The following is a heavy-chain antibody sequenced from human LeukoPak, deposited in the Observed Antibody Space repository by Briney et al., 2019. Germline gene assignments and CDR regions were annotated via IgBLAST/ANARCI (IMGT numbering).Heavy chain of an antibody. CDR3: AKEVIGRLGLDY. CDR1: GFTLDDYA. J-gene: IGHJ4*02. CDR2: ISWYSGSI. Sequence: GRSLRLSCAASGFTLDDYAMHWVRQAPGKGLEWVSGISWYSGSIGDAASVKGRFTISRDNAKNSLYLQMSSLSAEDMALYYGAKEVIGRLGLDYWGQGTLVTVSS. V-gene: IGHV3-9*03. D-gene: IGHD3-16*01.